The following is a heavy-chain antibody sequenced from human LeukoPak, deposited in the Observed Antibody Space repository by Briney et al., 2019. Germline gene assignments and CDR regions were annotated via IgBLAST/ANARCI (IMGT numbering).Heavy chain of an antibody. D-gene: IGHD5/OR15-5a*01. V-gene: IGHV1-2*02. CDR1: GYTFTAYY. Sequence: GASVKVSCKASGYTFTAYYIHWVRQAPGQGLEWLGWINPNSGDTNYAQKFQGRVTMTRDTSITTAYMELSRLKSDDTAVYYCARGLVSAVGVGYFDYWGQGTLVTVSS. CDR2: INPNSGDT. CDR3: ARGLVSAVGVGYFDY. J-gene: IGHJ4*02.